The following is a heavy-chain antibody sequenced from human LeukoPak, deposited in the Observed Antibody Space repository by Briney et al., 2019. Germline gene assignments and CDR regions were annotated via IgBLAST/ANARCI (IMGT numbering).Heavy chain of an antibody. D-gene: IGHD1-14*01. Sequence: GGSLRLSCAASGFTLSSYAMNWVRQAPGKGLEWVSAISGSGASTYYADSVKGRFTISRDNSKNTLYLQTNSLRAEDTVLYYCAKKEGTTGAFDIWGQGTMVTVSS. J-gene: IGHJ3*02. CDR1: GFTLSSYA. CDR2: ISGSGAST. V-gene: IGHV3-23*01. CDR3: AKKEGTTGAFDI.